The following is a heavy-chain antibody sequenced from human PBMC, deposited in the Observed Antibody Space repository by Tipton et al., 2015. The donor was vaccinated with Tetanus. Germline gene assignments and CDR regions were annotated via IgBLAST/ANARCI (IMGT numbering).Heavy chain of an antibody. J-gene: IGHJ4*02. Sequence: SLRLSCAASGFTFSNSWMTWVRQAPGKWLEWVANMNQDGSEIYYVDSVKGRFTISRDNSKNTLFLQMDDLRAEDTAIYYCGAQRTSEDFWGQGTLVTASS. CDR3: GAQRTSEDF. CDR1: GFTFSNSW. V-gene: IGHV3-7*03. CDR2: MNQDGSEI. D-gene: IGHD1-14*01.